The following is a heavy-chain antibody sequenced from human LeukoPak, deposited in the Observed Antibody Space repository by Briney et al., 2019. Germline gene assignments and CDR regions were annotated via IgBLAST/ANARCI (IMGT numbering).Heavy chain of an antibody. J-gene: IGHJ4*02. CDR2: IYTSGST. V-gene: IGHV4-61*02. D-gene: IGHD3-22*01. CDR3: ARDRKDSSGWYYYDSSGYTL. Sequence: SQTLSLTCTVSGGSISSGSYYWSWIRQPAGKGLEWIGRIYTSGSTNYNPSLKSRVTISVDTSKNQFSLKLSSVTAADTAVYYCARDRKDSSGWYYYDSSGYTLWGQGTLVTVSS. CDR1: GGSISSGSYY.